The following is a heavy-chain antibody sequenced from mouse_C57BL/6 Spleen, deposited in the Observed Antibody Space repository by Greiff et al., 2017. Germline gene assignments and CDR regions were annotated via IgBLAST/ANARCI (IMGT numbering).Heavy chain of an antibody. CDR3: ERPDCNCEGDYFDY. CDR2: IHPNSGST. CDR1: GYTFTSYW. Sequence: QVQLKQPGAELVKPGASVKLSCKASGYTFTSYWMHWVKQRPGQGLEWIGMIHPNSGSTNYNEKFKSKATLTVDKSSSTAYMQLSSLTSEDSAVXYEERPDCNCEGDYFDYWGQGTTLTVSS. V-gene: IGHV1-64*01. D-gene: IGHD2-1*01. J-gene: IGHJ2*01.